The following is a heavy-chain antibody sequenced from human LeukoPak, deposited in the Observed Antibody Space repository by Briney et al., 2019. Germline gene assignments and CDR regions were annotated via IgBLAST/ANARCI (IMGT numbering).Heavy chain of an antibody. D-gene: IGHD4-17*01. V-gene: IGHV4-59*01. CDR1: GGSISSYY. Sequence: PSETLSLTCTVSGGSISSYYWSWFRQPPGKGLEWIGYIYYSGSTNYNPSLKSRVTISVDTSKNQFSLKLSSVTAADTAVYYCARGTPYGDYFDYWGQGTLVTVSS. CDR3: ARGTPYGDYFDY. J-gene: IGHJ4*02. CDR2: IYYSGST.